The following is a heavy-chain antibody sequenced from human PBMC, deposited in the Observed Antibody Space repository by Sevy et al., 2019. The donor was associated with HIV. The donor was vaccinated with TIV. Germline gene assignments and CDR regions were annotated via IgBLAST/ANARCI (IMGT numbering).Heavy chain of an antibody. Sequence: ASVKVSCKASGYTFSNYGISWVRQAPGQGLEWMGGISPFNNKTNYAQKFQGRVSLTSDTSATTAYMEVTSLRSDDTAVYYCARDRVHDWGEGWFDPWGQGTLVTVSS. V-gene: IGHV1-18*01. CDR1: GYTFSNYG. D-gene: IGHD2-21*01. CDR2: ISPFNNKT. J-gene: IGHJ5*02. CDR3: ARDRVHDWGEGWFDP.